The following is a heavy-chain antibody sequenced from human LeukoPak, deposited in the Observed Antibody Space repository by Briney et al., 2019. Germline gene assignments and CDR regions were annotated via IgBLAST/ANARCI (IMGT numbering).Heavy chain of an antibody. J-gene: IGHJ4*02. CDR1: GGSISSGGYY. CDR3: ARDIGDYYDSSGYYSD. Sequence: TLSLTCTVSGGSISSGGYYWSWIRQHPGKGLEWIGYIYYSGSTYYNPSLKSRVTISVDTSKNQFSLKLSSVTAADTAVYYCARDIGDYYDSSGYYSDWGQGTLVTVSS. V-gene: IGHV4-31*03. D-gene: IGHD3-22*01. CDR2: IYYSGST.